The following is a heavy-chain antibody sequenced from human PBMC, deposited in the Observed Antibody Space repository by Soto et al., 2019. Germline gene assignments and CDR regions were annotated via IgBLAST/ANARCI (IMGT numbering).Heavy chain of an antibody. CDR2: MNPNSGNT. J-gene: IGHJ4*02. D-gene: IGHD6-19*01. V-gene: IGHV1-8*01. Sequence: QVQLVQSGAEVKKPGASVKVSCKASGYTFTSYDINWVRQATGQGLEWMGWMNPNSGNTGYAQKFQGRVTMTRNTSIRTAYMELSSRRSEDTAVYYCARGRGHSRGWYGDSWGQGTLVTVSS. CDR1: GYTFTSYD. CDR3: ARGRGHSRGWYGDS.